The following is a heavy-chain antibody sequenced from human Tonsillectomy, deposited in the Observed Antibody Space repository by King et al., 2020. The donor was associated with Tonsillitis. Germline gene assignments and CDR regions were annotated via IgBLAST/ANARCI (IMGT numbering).Heavy chain of an antibody. CDR3: AKDRAPGVVMTTPDFDY. CDR1: GYTFTSYG. CDR2: ISAYNGNT. J-gene: IGHJ4*02. D-gene: IGHD3-22*01. Sequence: QLVQSGAEVKKPGASVKVSCKASGYTFTSYGINWVRQAPGQGLEWMGWISAYNGNTNYVQKLQGRVTLTADTSTSTAYMELRSLRSDDTAVYYCAKDRAPGVVMTTPDFDYWGQGTLVTVSS. V-gene: IGHV1-18*01.